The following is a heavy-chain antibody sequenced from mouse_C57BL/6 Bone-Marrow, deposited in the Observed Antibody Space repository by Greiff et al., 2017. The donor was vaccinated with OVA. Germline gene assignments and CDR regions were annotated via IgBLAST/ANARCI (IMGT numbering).Heavy chain of an antibody. V-gene: IGHV5-6*01. Sequence: EVMLVESGGDLVKPGGSLKLSCAASGFTFSSYGMSWVRQTPDKRLEWVATISSGGSYTYYPDSVKGRFTISRDNAKNTLYLQMSSLKSEDTAMYYCARHYYYYGSSYPDYWGQGTSVTVSS. CDR2: ISSGGSYT. J-gene: IGHJ4*01. D-gene: IGHD1-1*01. CDR1: GFTFSSYG. CDR3: ARHYYYYGSSYPDY.